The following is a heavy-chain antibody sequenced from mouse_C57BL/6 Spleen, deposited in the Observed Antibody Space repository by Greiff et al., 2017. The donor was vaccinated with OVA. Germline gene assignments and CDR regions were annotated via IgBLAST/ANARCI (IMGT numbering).Heavy chain of an antibody. CDR3: ARRDYSNDV. D-gene: IGHD2-12*01. Sequence: QVQLQQPGAELVKPGASVKLSCKASGYTFTSYWMQWVKQRPGQGLEWIGEIDPSDSYTNYNQKFKGKATLTVDTSSSTAYMQLSSLTSEDSAVYYCARRDYSNDVWGQGTLVTVSA. CDR2: IDPSDSYT. J-gene: IGHJ3*01. V-gene: IGHV1-50*01. CDR1: GYTFTSYW.